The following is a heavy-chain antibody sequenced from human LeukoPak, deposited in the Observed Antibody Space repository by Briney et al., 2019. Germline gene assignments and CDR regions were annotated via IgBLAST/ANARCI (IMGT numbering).Heavy chain of an antibody. CDR2: ISGSGDRT. Sequence: GGSLRLSCAASGVTFRIYAMSWVRQAPGKGLEWVSGISGSGDRTHYPDSVKGRFTISRDNSKNTLYLQMSSLRVEDTALYYCAKDFGSYYDTDAFDIWGQGTMVSVSS. D-gene: IGHD3-22*01. V-gene: IGHV3-23*01. J-gene: IGHJ3*02. CDR3: AKDFGSYYDTDAFDI. CDR1: GVTFRIYA.